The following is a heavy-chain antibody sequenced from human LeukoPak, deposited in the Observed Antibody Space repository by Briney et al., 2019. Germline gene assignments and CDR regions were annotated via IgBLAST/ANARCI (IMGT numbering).Heavy chain of an antibody. V-gene: IGHV1-2*02. CDR3: ARGAITMVTFGGVIAGAFDI. Sequence: VASVKVSCKASGYTFTGYYMHWVRQAPGQGLEWMGWINPNSGGTNYAQKFQGRVTMTRDTSISTAYMELSRLRSDDTAVYYCARGAITMVTFGGVIAGAFDIWGQGTMVTVSS. CDR1: GYTFTGYY. D-gene: IGHD3-16*02. J-gene: IGHJ3*02. CDR2: INPNSGGT.